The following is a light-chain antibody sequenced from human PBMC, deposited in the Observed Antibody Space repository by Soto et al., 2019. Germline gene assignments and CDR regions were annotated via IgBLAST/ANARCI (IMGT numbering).Light chain of an antibody. CDR1: QSVGSS. CDR3: QQRTNWPLT. CDR2: DAS. J-gene: IGKJ4*01. Sequence: EIVLTQSPATLSLSPGERATLSCRASQSVGSSLAWYQQKPGQAPRLLIYDASTRATGIPARFSGSGSGTDFTITISSLEPEDFAVYYCQQRTNWPLTFGGGTKVEIK. V-gene: IGKV3-11*01.